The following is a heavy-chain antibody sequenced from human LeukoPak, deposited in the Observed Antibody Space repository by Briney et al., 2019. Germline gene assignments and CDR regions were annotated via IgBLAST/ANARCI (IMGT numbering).Heavy chain of an antibody. CDR3: ARDRAYYYGSGFDP. CDR2: IYYSGST. J-gene: IGHJ5*02. D-gene: IGHD3-10*01. CDR1: GGSISSSSYY. V-gene: IGHV4-61*01. Sequence: SETLSLTCTVSGGSISSSSYYWGWIRQPPGKGLEWIGYIYYSGSTNYNPSLKSRVTISVDTSKNQFSLKLSSVTAADTAVYYCARDRAYYYGSGFDPWGQGTLVTVSS.